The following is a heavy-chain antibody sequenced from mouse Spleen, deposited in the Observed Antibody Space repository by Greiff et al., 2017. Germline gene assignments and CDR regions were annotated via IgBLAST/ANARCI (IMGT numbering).Heavy chain of an antibody. CDR1: GFSLTSYG. D-gene: IGHD1-1*01. CDR2: IWSGGRT. J-gene: IGHJ2*01. V-gene: IGHV2-2*01. Sequence: QVQLQQSGPGLVQPSQSLSITCTVSGFSLTSYGVHWVRQSPGKGLEWLGVIWSGGRTDYNAAFISRLSISKDNSKSQVFFKMNSLQADDTAIYYCASTVVAPFDYWGQGTTLTVSS. CDR3: ASTVVAPFDY.